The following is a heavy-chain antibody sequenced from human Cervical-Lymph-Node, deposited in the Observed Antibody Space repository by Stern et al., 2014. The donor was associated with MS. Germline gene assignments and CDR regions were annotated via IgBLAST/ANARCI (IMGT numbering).Heavy chain of an antibody. J-gene: IGHJ6*02. CDR1: GFTFSSYG. Sequence: VQLEESGGGVVQPGRSLRLSCAASGFTFSSYGMHWVRQAPGKGLEWVAVIWYDGSNKFYADSVKGRFTISRDNSKNTLYLQMNSLRAEDTAVYYCARDCKLRYYYYGMDVWGQGTTVTVSS. V-gene: IGHV3-33*01. CDR2: IWYDGSNK. CDR3: ARDCKLRYYYYGMDV. D-gene: IGHD1-26*01.